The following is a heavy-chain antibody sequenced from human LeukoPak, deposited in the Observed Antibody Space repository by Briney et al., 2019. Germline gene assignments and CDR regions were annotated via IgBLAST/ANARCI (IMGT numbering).Heavy chain of an antibody. CDR2: IYYSGST. CDR1: GGSISSSGYY. V-gene: IGHV4-39*01. J-gene: IGHJ4*02. D-gene: IGHD6-19*01. CDR3: ARLSAQWLVLDY. Sequence: PSEALSLTCIVSGGSISSSGYYWGWIRQPPGKGLEWIGSIYYSGSTYYNPSLKSRVTISVDTSKNQFSLKLSSVTAADTAVYYCARLSAQWLVLDYWGQGTLVTVSS.